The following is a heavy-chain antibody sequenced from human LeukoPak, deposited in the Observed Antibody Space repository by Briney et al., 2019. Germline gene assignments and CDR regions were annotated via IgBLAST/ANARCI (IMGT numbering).Heavy chain of an antibody. D-gene: IGHD4-11*01. Sequence: GASVKVSCKASGYTFTSYGISWVRQAPGQGLEWMGWISAYNGNTNYAQKLQGRVTMTTDTSTSTAYMELRSLRSDDTAVYYCATSDYSNPEEPTFDYWGQGTLVTVSS. V-gene: IGHV1-18*01. CDR2: ISAYNGNT. J-gene: IGHJ4*02. CDR3: ATSDYSNPEEPTFDY. CDR1: GYTFTSYG.